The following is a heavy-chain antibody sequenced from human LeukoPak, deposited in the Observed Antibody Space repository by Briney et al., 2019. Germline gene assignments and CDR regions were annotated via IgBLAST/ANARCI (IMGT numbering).Heavy chain of an antibody. CDR2: IYTSGST. Sequence: GKGLEWIGRIYTSGSTNYNPSLKSRVTISVDTSKNQFSLKLSSVTAADTAVNYCARFALGTLDYWGQGTLVTVSS. J-gene: IGHJ4*02. CDR3: ARFALGTLDY. D-gene: IGHD3-10*01. V-gene: IGHV4-61*02.